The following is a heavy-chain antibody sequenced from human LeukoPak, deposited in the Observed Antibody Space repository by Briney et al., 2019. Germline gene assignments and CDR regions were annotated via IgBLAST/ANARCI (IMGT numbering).Heavy chain of an antibody. J-gene: IGHJ6*03. V-gene: IGHV3-7*01. D-gene: IGHD3-10*02. CDR1: GFTFSQYS. Sequence: PGASLRLSCAASGFTFSQYSMSWVRQAPGKGLEWVANIKHDGSEKQDGSEKNYVDSVKGRFTISRDNAKNSLYLHMNSLRAEDTAVFYCARSVRRVDCFYFYMDCWRKGTTVTV. CDR3: ARSVRRVDCFYFYMDC. CDR2: IKHDGSEKQDGSEK.